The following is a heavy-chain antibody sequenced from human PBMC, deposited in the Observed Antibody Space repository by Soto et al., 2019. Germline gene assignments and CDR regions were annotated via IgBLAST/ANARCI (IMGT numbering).Heavy chain of an antibody. Sequence: PETLSLTCSVSGDSISSYYWSWIRQPPGKGLEWIGYIDYSGSTHPNPSLKSRVTMSVDTSKNQFSLKLSSVTAADTAVYFCARHSGSYDFDSWGQGTLVTVSS. J-gene: IGHJ4*02. V-gene: IGHV4-59*01. D-gene: IGHD1-26*01. CDR1: GDSISSYY. CDR3: ARHSGSYDFDS. CDR2: IDYSGST.